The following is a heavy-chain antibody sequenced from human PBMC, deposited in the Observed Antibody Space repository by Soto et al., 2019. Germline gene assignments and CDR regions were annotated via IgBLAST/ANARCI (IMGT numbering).Heavy chain of an antibody. CDR1: GFTFNTYT. D-gene: IGHD2-8*01. CDR3: VRASRYFSYGVCLGEFDY. CDR2: ISNDGSNE. J-gene: IGHJ4*02. V-gene: IGHV3-30-3*01. Sequence: QVQLVESGGGVVQPGRSLRLSCAASGFTFNTYTFHWVRQAPGKGLDWVALISNDGSNEHYADSVRGRFSISRDNSKNTLFLQLNNLRPEDTAVYYCVRASRYFSYGVCLGEFDYWGQGTLVIVSS.